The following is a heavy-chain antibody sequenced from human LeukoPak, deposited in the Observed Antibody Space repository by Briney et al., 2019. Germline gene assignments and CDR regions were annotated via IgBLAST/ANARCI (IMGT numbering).Heavy chain of an antibody. V-gene: IGHV4-30-4*08. J-gene: IGHJ4*02. D-gene: IGHD2-2*01. CDR2: ISYSGNT. CDR3: ARERPSSTSFSYYFDS. Sequence: SQTLSLTCTVSGGSISSGNYYWSWIRQHPGKGLEWIGYISYSGNTYYNPSLKSRVTISVDTSKNHFSLQLTSVTAADTAVYCCARERPSSTSFSYYFDSWGQGTLVTVSS. CDR1: GGSISSGNYY.